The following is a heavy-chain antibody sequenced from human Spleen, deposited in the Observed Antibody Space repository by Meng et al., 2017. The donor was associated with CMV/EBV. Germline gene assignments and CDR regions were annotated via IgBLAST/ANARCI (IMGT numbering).Heavy chain of an antibody. J-gene: IGHJ5*02. V-gene: IGHV3-74*01. CDR1: GFTFSSYW. CDR2: INSDGSST. Sequence: GGSLRLSCAASGFTFSSYWMHWVRQAPGKGLVWVSRINSDGSSTSYADSVKGRFTISRDNAKNTLYLQMNSLRAEDTAVYYCASMQVVAATRGWFDPWGQGTLVTVSS. D-gene: IGHD2-15*01. CDR3: ASMQVVAATRGWFDP.